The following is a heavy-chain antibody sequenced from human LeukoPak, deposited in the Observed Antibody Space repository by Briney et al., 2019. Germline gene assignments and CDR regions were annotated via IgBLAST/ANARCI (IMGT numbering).Heavy chain of an antibody. V-gene: IGHV3-48*03. D-gene: IGHD2-15*01. J-gene: IGHJ6*03. CDR2: ISSSGSTI. CDR1: GFTFSSYE. Sequence: GGSLRLSCAASGFTFSSYEMNWVRQAPGKGLEWVSYISSSGSTIYYADSVKGRFTISRDNAKNSLYLQMNSLRAEDTAVYYCASRYCSGGSCPYYYYYYMDVWGKGTTVTVSS. CDR3: ASRYCSGGSCPYYYYYYMDV.